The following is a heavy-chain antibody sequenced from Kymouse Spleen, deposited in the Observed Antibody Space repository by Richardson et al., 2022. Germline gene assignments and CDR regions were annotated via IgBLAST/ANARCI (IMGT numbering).Heavy chain of an antibody. CDR1: GFTFSNAW. CDR3: TTEITGTTPFDY. D-gene: IGHD1-7*01. CDR2: IKSKTDGGTT. J-gene: IGHJ4*02. Sequence: EVQLVESGGGLVKPGGSLRLSCAASGFTFSNAWMSWVRQAPGKGLEWVGRIKSKTDGGTTDYAAPVKGRFTISRDDSKNTLYLQMNSLKTEDTAVYYCTTEITGTTPFDYWGQGTLVTVSS. V-gene: IGHV3-15*01.